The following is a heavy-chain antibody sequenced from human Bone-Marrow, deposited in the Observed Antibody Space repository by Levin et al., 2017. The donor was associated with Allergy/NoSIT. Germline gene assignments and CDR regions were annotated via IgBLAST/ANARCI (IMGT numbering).Heavy chain of an antibody. J-gene: IGHJ3*02. CDR3: ASTSEGGGWDSTPPNI. V-gene: IGHV3-33*01. D-gene: IGHD2/OR15-2a*01. Sequence: GESLKISCAASGFTFSSYGMHWVRQAPGKGLEWVAVIWYDGSNKYYADSVKGRFTISRDNSKNTLYLQMNSLRAEDTAVYYCASTSEGGGWDSTPPNIWGQGTMVTVSS. CDR2: IWYDGSNK. CDR1: GFTFSSYG.